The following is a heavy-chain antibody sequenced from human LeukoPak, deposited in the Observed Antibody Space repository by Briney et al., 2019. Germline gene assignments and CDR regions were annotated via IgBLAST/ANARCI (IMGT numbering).Heavy chain of an antibody. J-gene: IGHJ3*02. CDR1: GFTFSDSG. CDR3: AKAKYGSGSANAFDI. D-gene: IGHD3-10*01. CDR2: ISGSGGST. Sequence: GGSLRLSCAASGFTFSDSGMHWVRQAPGKGLEWVSAISGSGGSTYYADSVKGRFTISRDNSKNTLYLQMNSLRAEDTAVYYCAKAKYGSGSANAFDIWGQGTMVTVSS. V-gene: IGHV3-23*01.